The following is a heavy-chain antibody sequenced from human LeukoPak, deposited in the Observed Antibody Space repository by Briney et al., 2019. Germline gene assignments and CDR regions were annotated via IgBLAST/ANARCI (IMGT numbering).Heavy chain of an antibody. Sequence: GGSLRLSCAASGFTFSSYAMSWVRQAPGKGLEWVSAISGSGGSTYYADSVKGRFTISRDNAKNSLYLQMNSLRAEDTAVYYCARDLGGYYFDYWGQGTLVTVSS. J-gene: IGHJ4*02. CDR2: ISGSGGST. CDR3: ARDLGGYYFDY. D-gene: IGHD3-16*01. V-gene: IGHV3-23*01. CDR1: GFTFSSYA.